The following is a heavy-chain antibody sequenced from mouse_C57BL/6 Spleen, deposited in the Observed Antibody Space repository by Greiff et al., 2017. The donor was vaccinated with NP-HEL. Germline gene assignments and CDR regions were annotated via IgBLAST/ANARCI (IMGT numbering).Heavy chain of an antibody. Sequence: EVKLQESGPELVKPGASVKISCKASGYSFTDYNMNWVKQSNGKSLEWIGVINPNYGTTSYNQKFKGKATLTVDQSSSTAYMQLNSLTSEDSAVYYCARSLITTVVEGYFDVWGTGTTVTVSS. V-gene: IGHV1-39*01. J-gene: IGHJ1*03. D-gene: IGHD1-1*01. CDR1: GYSFTDYN. CDR2: INPNYGTT. CDR3: ARSLITTVVEGYFDV.